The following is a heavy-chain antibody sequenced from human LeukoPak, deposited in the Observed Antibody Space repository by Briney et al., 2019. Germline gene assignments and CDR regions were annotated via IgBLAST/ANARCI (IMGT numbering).Heavy chain of an antibody. D-gene: IGHD3-10*01. CDR2: INHSVST. Sequence: PSETLSLTCAVYGGSFSGYYWSWIRQPPGKGLGWIGEINHSVSTNYNPSLKSRVTISVDTSKNQFSLKLSSVTAADTAVYYCARLRRLLKGSGTYLYYYYYYMDVWGKGTTVTISS. CDR1: GGSFSGYY. CDR3: ARLRRLLKGSGTYLYYYYYYMDV. J-gene: IGHJ6*03. V-gene: IGHV4-34*01.